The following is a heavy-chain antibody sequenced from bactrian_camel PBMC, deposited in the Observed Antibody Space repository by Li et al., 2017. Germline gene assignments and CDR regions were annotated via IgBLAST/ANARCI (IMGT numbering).Heavy chain of an antibody. CDR2: IDIHGDT. Sequence: LVESGGGSVQAGGSLRLSCVVSGDDYINSAMGWFRQAPGKEREGVATIDIHGDTSYAASVKGRFTISKDNAKNVLHLQMDSLAPEDTAAYYCASQGCRGCSRGYCYPPNTYNWGQGTQVTVS. D-gene: IGHD2*01. V-gene: IGHV3S53*01. CDR3: ASQGCRGCSRGYCYPPNTYN. CDR1: GDDYINSA. J-gene: IGHJ4*01.